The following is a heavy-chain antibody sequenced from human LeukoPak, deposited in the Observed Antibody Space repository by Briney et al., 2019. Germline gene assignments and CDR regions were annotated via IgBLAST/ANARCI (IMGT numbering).Heavy chain of an antibody. J-gene: IGHJ4*02. D-gene: IGHD3-3*01. Sequence: PSETLSLTCTVSGGSISSYYWSWIRQPPGKGLEWIGYVYYSGSTNYNPSLKSRVTISVDTSKNQFSLKLSSVTAADTAIYYCARVLTIFGVVTPYFDYWGQGTLVTVSS. CDR2: VYYSGST. CDR3: ARVLTIFGVVTPYFDY. CDR1: GGSISSYY. V-gene: IGHV4-59*01.